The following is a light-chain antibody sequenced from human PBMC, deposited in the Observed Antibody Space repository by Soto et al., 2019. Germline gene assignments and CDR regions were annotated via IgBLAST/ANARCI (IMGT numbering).Light chain of an antibody. J-gene: IGLJ3*02. CDR1: SSNMGSNY. V-gene: IGLV1-51*01. Sequence: QSVLTQSPSVSAAPGQTVTISGSGSSSNMGSNYVSWYQQFPDTSPKLLIYDNIKRPSGIPDRVSGAKSGTSATLVITGLQTGDEADYSCGPWDGSRNGVFGGGTNLTVL. CDR2: DNI. CDR3: GPWDGSRNGV.